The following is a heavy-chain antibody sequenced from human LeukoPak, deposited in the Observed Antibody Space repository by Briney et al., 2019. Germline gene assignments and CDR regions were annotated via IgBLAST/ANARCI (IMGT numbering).Heavy chain of an antibody. J-gene: IGHJ4*01. D-gene: IGHD6-19*01. CDR3: ARDAEDSSGWSFDY. Sequence: GGSLRLSCAASGFTFSRYWMYWVRQAPGKGPVWVSRIKSDGTYTSYADSVKGRLTISRDNAKNTLFLQMSNLRAEETAFYFCARDAEDSSGWSFDYWGHGSLVTVSS. CDR1: GFTFSRYW. V-gene: IGHV3-74*01. CDR2: IKSDGTYT.